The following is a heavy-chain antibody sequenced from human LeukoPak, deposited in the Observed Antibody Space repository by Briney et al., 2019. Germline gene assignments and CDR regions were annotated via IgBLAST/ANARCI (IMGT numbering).Heavy chain of an antibody. CDR2: INPNSGGT. CDR3: ARSEAGFGDPRGWFDP. CDR1: GYTFTGYY. V-gene: IGHV1-2*02. Sequence: ASVKVSCKASGYTFTGYYMHWARQAPGQGLEWMGWINPNSGGTNYAQKFQGRVTMTRDTSISTAYMELSRLRSDDTAVYYCARSEAGFGDPRGWFDPWGQGTLVTVSS. J-gene: IGHJ5*02. D-gene: IGHD3-10*01.